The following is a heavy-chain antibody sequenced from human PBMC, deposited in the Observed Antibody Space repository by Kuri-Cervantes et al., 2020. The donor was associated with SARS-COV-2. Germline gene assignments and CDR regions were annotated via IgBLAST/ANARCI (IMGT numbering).Heavy chain of an antibody. D-gene: IGHD3-10*01. J-gene: IGHJ4*02. CDR2: ISGSGSYM. V-gene: IGHV3-21*01. Sequence: GGSLRLFCEATGFTSSAYTMNWVRQGPGKALQWVSSISGSGSYMYYADSVKGRFTISRDSAKNSLYLQMNSLRAEDTAVYYCAAVLLWFGEYNDYWGQGTLVTVSS. CDR1: GFTSSAYT. CDR3: AAVLLWFGEYNDY.